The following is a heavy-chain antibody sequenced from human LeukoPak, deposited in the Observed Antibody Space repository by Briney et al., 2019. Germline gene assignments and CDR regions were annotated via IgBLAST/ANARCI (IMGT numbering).Heavy chain of an antibody. CDR3: ASLYHYNSGSSNFDY. CDR2: IKQDGSET. J-gene: IGHJ4*02. V-gene: IGHV3-7*01. CDR1: GFPFSRYW. D-gene: IGHD3-10*01. Sequence: PGGSLRLSCATSGFPFSRYWMTWVRQAPGKGLEWVANIKQDGSETHYVDSVKGRFTISRDNAKNSLHLQMNSLRAEDTAVYYCASLYHYNSGSSNFDYWGQGTLVTVSS.